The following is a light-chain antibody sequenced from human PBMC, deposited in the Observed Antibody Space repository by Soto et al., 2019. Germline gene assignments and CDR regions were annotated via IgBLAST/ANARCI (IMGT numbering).Light chain of an antibody. J-gene: IGKJ1*01. CDR3: QQRGNWPWT. CDR1: QSVSTY. CDR2: DVS. Sequence: EIVLTQSPATLSLSPGERATLSCRASQSVSTYLAWYQQKPGQAPRLLIYDVSKRATGIPARFSGSGSGTDFTLTIGSLEPEDFAVYSCQQRGNWPWTFGQGTKVEIK. V-gene: IGKV3-11*01.